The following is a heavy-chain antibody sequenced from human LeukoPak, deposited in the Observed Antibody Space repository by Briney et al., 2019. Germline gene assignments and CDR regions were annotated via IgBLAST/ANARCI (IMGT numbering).Heavy chain of an antibody. CDR1: GYTFTGYY. CDR2: INPNSGGT. J-gene: IGHJ4*02. CDR3: ARDQGSSWYLSFDY. V-gene: IGHV1-2*02. D-gene: IGHD6-13*01. Sequence: GASVKVSCKASGYTFTGYYMHWVRQAPGQGLEWMGWINPNSGGTNYAQKFQGRVTMTRDTSISTAYMELSRLRSDDTAVYYCARDQGSSWYLSFDYWGQGTLVTVSS.